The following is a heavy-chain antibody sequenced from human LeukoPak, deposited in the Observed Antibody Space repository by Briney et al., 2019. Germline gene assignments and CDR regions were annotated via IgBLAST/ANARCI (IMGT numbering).Heavy chain of an antibody. CDR2: MYSGDST. V-gene: IGHV3-53*01. CDR3: ARADGYSSWFVH. D-gene: IGHD5-18*01. CDR1: GFTVRSNY. J-gene: IGHJ5*02. Sequence: GGSLRLSCAASGFTVRSNYMTWVRQAPGKGLEWVSVMYSGDSTYYDDSVKGRFTISRDNSKNTLDLQMNSLRDEDTGVYYCARADGYSSWFVHWGQGTLVPVSS.